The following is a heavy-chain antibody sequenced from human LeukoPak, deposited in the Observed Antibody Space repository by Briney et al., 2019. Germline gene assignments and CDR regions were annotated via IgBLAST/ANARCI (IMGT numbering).Heavy chain of an antibody. CDR1: GGSFSGHY. CDR3: ARRDHSGYYYF. CDR2: INHRGST. V-gene: IGHV4-34*01. Sequence: PSETLSLTCAVYGGSFSGHYGSWIRQPPGKGLEWIGEINHRGSTNYHPSLKSRVTISVDTSKNQFSLKLSSVTAADTAVYYCARRDHSGYYYFWGQGTLVTVSS. D-gene: IGHD3-22*01. J-gene: IGHJ4*02.